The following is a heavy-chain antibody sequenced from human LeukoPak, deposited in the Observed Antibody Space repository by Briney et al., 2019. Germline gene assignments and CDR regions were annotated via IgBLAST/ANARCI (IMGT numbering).Heavy chain of an antibody. CDR1: GGSISSYY. V-gene: IGHV4-59*01. CDR3: ASVSGSSDFDY. CDR2: IYYSGST. J-gene: IGHJ4*02. Sequence: SETLSLTCTVSGGSISSYYWSWIRQPPGKGLEWIGYIYYSGSTNYNPSLKSRVTISVDTSKNQFSLKLSSVTAADMAVYYCASVSGSSDFDYWGQGTLVTVSS. D-gene: IGHD1-26*01.